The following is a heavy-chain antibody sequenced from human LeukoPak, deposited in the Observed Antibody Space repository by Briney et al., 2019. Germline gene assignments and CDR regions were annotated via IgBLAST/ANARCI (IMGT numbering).Heavy chain of an antibody. D-gene: IGHD2-21*02. CDR1: GGSISSYY. V-gene: IGHV4-59*12. Sequence: SETLSLTCSVSGGSISSYYWSWIRQPPGKGLEWIGYIYYSGSTNYNPSLKSRVTISVDTSKNQFSLKLSSVTAADTAVYYCARERSPVVTAIQYFDLWGRGTLVTVSS. CDR3: ARERSPVVTAIQYFDL. CDR2: IYYSGST. J-gene: IGHJ2*01.